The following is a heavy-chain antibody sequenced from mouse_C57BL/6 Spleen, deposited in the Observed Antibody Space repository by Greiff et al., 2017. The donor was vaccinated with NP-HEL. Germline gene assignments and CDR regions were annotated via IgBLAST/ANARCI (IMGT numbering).Heavy chain of an antibody. CDR3: TREVYDSYYAMDY. V-gene: IGHV5-9-1*02. D-gene: IGHD2-3*01. J-gene: IGHJ4*01. CDR2: ISSGGDYI. Sequence: EVKLVESGEGLVKPGGSLKLSCAASGFTFSSYAMSWVRQTPEKRLEWVAYISSGGDYIYYADTVKGRFTISRDNDRNTLYLQMSSLKSEDTAMYYCTREVYDSYYAMDYWGQGTSVTVSS. CDR1: GFTFSSYA.